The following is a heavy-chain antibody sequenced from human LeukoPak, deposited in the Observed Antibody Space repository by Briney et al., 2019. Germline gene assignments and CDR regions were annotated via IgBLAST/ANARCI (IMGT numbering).Heavy chain of an antibody. Sequence: GGSLRLSCAASGMTFSNHWMHWVRHAPGKGLVWVSLITTDGRATIYADSVKGRFTISRDNGKSTLYLQMNSLRAEDTALYYCTTGPSYGYEWWGQGTVVTVSS. CDR1: GMTFSNHW. J-gene: IGHJ4*02. D-gene: IGHD3-16*01. CDR3: TTGPSYGYEW. CDR2: ITTDGRAT. V-gene: IGHV3-74*01.